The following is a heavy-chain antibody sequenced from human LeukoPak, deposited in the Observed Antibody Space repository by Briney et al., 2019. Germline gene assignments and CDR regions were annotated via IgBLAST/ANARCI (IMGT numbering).Heavy chain of an antibody. CDR2: ISTSGST. CDR1: GGSFSGYY. J-gene: IGHJ4*02. V-gene: IGHV4-59*10. D-gene: IGHD1-26*01. Sequence: PSETLSLTCAVYGGSFSGYYWTWIRQPAGKGLEWIGRISTSGSTNYNPSLKSRVTMSVDTSKNQFSLKLSSMTAADTAVYYCARGGSGSYSAFDFWGQGTLVTVSS. CDR3: ARGGSGSYSAFDF.